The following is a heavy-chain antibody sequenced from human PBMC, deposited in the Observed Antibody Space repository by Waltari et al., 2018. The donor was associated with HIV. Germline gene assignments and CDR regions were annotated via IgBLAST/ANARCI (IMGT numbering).Heavy chain of an antibody. Sequence: EVQLVESGGGFVQPGRSLRLSCTASGFTFGDHAMSWFRQAPGKGLEWVSFVKSKAYGETKQYAASVEGRFSISRDDSNGILYLQMNSLKTEDTVVYYCARNYDSLGYFHGAFDVWGQGTQVTVSS. D-gene: IGHD3-22*01. CDR3: ARNYDSLGYFHGAFDV. CDR2: VKSKAYGETK. V-gene: IGHV3-49*03. J-gene: IGHJ3*01. CDR1: GFTFGDHA.